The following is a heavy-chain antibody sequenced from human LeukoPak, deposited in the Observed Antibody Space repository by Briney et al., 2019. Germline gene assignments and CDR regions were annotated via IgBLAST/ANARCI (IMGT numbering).Heavy chain of an antibody. J-gene: IGHJ5*02. CDR1: GYTFISYG. Sequence: ASVKVSCKAFGYTFISYGIGWVRQATGQGLEWMGWMNPSSGSTGYAQKFQGRVTMTRDTSISTAYMELSSLRSEDTAVYFCARSNYGGKRWFDPWGQGTLVIVSS. D-gene: IGHD4-23*01. CDR3: ARSNYGGKRWFDP. V-gene: IGHV1-8*01. CDR2: MNPSSGST.